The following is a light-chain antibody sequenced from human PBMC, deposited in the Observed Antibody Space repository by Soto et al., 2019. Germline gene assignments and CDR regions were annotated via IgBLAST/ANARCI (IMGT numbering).Light chain of an antibody. V-gene: IGKV3-15*01. J-gene: IGKJ5*01. CDR3: QQYNNWPPIT. CDR2: GAS. CDR1: QSVSSN. Sequence: DIVMTQSPDSLAVSLGERAPLSCRASQSVSSNLAWYQQKPGQAPRLLIYGASTRATGIPARFSGSGSGTEFTLTISSLQSEDFAVYYCQQYNNWPPITFGQGTRLEIK.